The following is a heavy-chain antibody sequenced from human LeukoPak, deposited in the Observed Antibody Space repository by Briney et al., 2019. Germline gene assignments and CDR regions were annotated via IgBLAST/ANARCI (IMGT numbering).Heavy chain of an antibody. Sequence: GGSLRLSCAASGFTFSSYGMHWVRQAPGRGLEGVAVISYDGSNKYYADSVKGRFTISRDKSKNTLYLQMNSLRAEDTAVYYCAKVPYDSSDYFDYWGQGTLVTVSS. CDR1: GFTFSSYG. D-gene: IGHD3-22*01. V-gene: IGHV3-30*18. CDR3: AKVPYDSSDYFDY. CDR2: ISYDGSNK. J-gene: IGHJ4*02.